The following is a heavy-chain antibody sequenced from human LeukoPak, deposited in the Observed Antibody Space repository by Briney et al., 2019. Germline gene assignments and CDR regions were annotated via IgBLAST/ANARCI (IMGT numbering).Heavy chain of an antibody. V-gene: IGHV3-30-3*01. CDR1: GFTFSSYA. CDR3: ARTFSSGWYSPTDY. Sequence: GGSLRLSGAASGFTFSSYAMHWVRQAPGKGLEWVAVISYDGSNKYYADSVKGRFTISRDNSKNTLYLQMNSLRAEDTAVYYCARTFSSGWYSPTDYWGQGTLVTVSS. D-gene: IGHD6-19*01. J-gene: IGHJ4*02. CDR2: ISYDGSNK.